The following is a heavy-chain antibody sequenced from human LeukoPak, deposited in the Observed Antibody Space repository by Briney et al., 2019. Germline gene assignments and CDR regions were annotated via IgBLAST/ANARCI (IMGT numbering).Heavy chain of an antibody. CDR1: GYTFTDYY. V-gene: IGHV1-2*02. Sequence: ASVKVSCKASGYTFTDYYMHWVRQAPGQGLEWMGWINPNSGGTNCAQKFQGRVTMTRDTSISTAYMELSRLRSDDTAVYYCARDYYPYYYDSSGYFGFDYWGQGTLVTVSS. J-gene: IGHJ4*02. CDR3: ARDYYPYYYDSSGYFGFDY. CDR2: INPNSGGT. D-gene: IGHD3-22*01.